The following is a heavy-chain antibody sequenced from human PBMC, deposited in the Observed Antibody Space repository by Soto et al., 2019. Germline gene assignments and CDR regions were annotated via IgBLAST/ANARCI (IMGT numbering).Heavy chain of an antibody. CDR3: ARPYQEGIVVVPADSDY. CDR1: GITFSSYS. V-gene: IGHV3-21*01. D-gene: IGHD2-2*01. Sequence: VQLVESGGGLVKPGGSLRLSCAASGITFSSYSMNWVRQAPGKGLEWVSSISTGSSYIYYADSVKGRFTISRDNAKNSLYLQMNSMRAEDTAVYYCARPYQEGIVVVPADSDYWGQGTLVTVSS. CDR2: ISTGSSYI. J-gene: IGHJ4*02.